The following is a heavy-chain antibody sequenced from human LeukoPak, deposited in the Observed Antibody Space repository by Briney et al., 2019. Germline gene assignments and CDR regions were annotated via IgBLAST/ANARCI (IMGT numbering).Heavy chain of an antibody. V-gene: IGHV3-23*01. CDR1: GFTFNKTA. J-gene: IGHJ4*02. CDR2: ISGSGGST. Sequence: GGSLRLSCAASGFTFNKTAMSWVRQAPGKGLEWVSAISGSGGSTYYADSVKGRFTISRDNSKNTPYLQMNSLRAEDTALYYCAKEGDLGYCSGGSCSHPFDYWGQGTLVTVSS. D-gene: IGHD2-15*01. CDR3: AKEGDLGYCSGGSCSHPFDY.